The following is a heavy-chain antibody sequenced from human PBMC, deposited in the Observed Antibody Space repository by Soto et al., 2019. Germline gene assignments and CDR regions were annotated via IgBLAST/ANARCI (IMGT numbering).Heavy chain of an antibody. J-gene: IGHJ5*02. CDR1: GFTFSSFS. CDR2: ISSISRSSI. CDR3: ARDWWNWNAVHH. D-gene: IGHD1-1*01. Sequence: LVESGGGLVQPGGSLTLSCAASGFTFSSFSMNWVRQAPGKGLEWISYISSISRSSIYYAESVRGRFTISRDNAKNTLYLQMSSLRAEDTAVYYCARDWWNWNAVHHWGQETLVTVSS. V-gene: IGHV3-48*01.